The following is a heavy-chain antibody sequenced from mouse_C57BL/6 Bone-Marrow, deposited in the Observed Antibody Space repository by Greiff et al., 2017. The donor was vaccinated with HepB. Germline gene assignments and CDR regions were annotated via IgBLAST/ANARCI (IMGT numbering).Heavy chain of an antibody. CDR1: GFSLTSYG. D-gene: IGHD1-1*01. CDR2: IWSGGST. J-gene: IGHJ3*01. Sequence: VMLVESGPGLVQPSQSLSITCTVSGFSLTSYGVHWVRQSPGKGLEWLGVIWSGGSTDYNAAFISRLSISKDNSKSQVFFKMNSLQADDTAIYYCALLYGSSPAWFAYGGQGTLVTVSA. V-gene: IGHV2-2*01. CDR3: ALLYGSSPAWFAY.